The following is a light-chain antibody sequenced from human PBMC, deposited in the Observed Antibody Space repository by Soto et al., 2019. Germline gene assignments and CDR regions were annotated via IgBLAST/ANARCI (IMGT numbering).Light chain of an antibody. Sequence: DIHITLSPSTLSASVGDRVTVTCRASQSVSSSLAWYQQKPGKAPKLLIFDASTLESGVPSRFSGSRSGTDFTLTISSLQPEDFATYYCQQSYSRMTFGQGTKVDIK. CDR1: QSVSSS. CDR3: QQSYSRMT. V-gene: IGKV1-5*01. CDR2: DAS. J-gene: IGKJ1*01.